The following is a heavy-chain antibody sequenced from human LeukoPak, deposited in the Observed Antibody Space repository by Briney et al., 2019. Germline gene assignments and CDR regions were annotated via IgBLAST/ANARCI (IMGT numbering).Heavy chain of an antibody. J-gene: IGHJ6*02. CDR2: IYPDDSDT. V-gene: IGHV5-51*01. CDR3: ARHNYGDLVKHYYYYGMDV. CDR1: GYRFTSYW. D-gene: IGHD4-17*01. Sequence: GVSLKISCKGSGYRFTSYWIGWVRQMPGKGLEWMGIIYPDDSDTKYSPSFQGQVTISVDKSISTAYLQWSSLKASDTAMYYCARHNYGDLVKHYYYYGMDVWGQGTTVTVSS.